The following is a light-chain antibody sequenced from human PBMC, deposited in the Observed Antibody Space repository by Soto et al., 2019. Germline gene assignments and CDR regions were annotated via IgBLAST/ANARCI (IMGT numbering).Light chain of an antibody. CDR1: QGISNG. Sequence: DIQVTQPPSSLSASVGDRVTITCRASQGISNGLSWYQQKPGQASTLLIYAASSLQSGVPSRFSGSGSGTDFTLTISSLQPDDFATYYCQHYNSYSEAFGQGTKVDIK. CDR3: QHYNSYSEA. J-gene: IGKJ1*01. CDR2: AAS. V-gene: IGKV1-27*01.